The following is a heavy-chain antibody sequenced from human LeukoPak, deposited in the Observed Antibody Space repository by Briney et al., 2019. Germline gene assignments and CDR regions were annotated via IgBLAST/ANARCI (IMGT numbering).Heavy chain of an antibody. D-gene: IGHD2-2*01. J-gene: IGHJ4*02. Sequence: ASVKVSCKASGYTFTTYDINWVRQATGQGLEWVGWMSPNTGNTGYAQKFQGRVTMTRNTSISTAYMELSSLTSEDTAVYYCGVVTITTSPDYWGQGTLVTVSS. CDR2: MSPNTGNT. CDR1: GYTFTTYD. V-gene: IGHV1-8*01. CDR3: GVVTITTSPDY.